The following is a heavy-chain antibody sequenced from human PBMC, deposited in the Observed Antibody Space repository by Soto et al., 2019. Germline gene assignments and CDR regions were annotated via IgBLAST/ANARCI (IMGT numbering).Heavy chain of an antibody. CDR1: GYPFTRYG. V-gene: IGHV1-18*01. CDR3: ARVYDSSGYARPVGWFDP. J-gene: IGHJ5*02. Sequence: GASVKVSFRASGYPFTRYGLSWVRKAAGQGREWMGWISAYNGNTNSAQKLPGRVTMTTDTSKSTAYMELRSLRSDDTAVYNCARVYDSSGYARPVGWFDPWGQGTLVTVTS. D-gene: IGHD3-22*01. CDR2: ISAYNGNT.